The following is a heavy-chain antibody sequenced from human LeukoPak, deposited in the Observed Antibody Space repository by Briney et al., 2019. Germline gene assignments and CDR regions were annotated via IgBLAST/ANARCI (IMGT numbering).Heavy chain of an antibody. CDR2: ISGDGGST. J-gene: IGHJ4*02. V-gene: IGHV3-43*02. CDR1: GFTFDDYA. Sequence: PGGSLRLXCAASGFTFDDYAMHWVRQAPGKGLEWVSLISGDGGSTYYADSVKGRFTISRDNSKNSLYLQMNSLRTEDTASYYCAKDMGCSSTSCLIDYWGQGTLVTVSS. CDR3: AKDMGCSSTSCLIDY. D-gene: IGHD2-2*01.